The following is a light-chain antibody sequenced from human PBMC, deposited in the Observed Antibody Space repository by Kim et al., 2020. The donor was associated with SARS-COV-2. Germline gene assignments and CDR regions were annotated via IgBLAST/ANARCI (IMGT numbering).Light chain of an antibody. V-gene: IGKV1-39*01. CDR2: AAS. J-gene: IGKJ4*01. Sequence: DIQMTQSPSSLSASVGDRVTITCRASHSISRNLNWYQQKPGKAPKLLLYAASSLRSGVPSRFSGSGSGTDFTLTISSLQPEDFATYFCQQSYSTPLTFGGGTKVDIK. CDR3: QQSYSTPLT. CDR1: HSISRN.